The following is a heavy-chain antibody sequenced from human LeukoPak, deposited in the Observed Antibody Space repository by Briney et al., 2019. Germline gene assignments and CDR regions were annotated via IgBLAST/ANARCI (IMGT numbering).Heavy chain of an antibody. CDR1: GGSISSYY. D-gene: IGHD6-19*01. Sequence: SETLSLTCTVSGGSISSYYWSWIRRPPGKGLEWIGYIYTSGSTNYNPSLKSRVTISLDTSKNHFSLNLSSVTAADTAIYYCARSGGWQSPFDYWGQGTLVTVSS. CDR2: IYTSGST. V-gene: IGHV4-4*09. CDR3: ARSGGWQSPFDY. J-gene: IGHJ4*02.